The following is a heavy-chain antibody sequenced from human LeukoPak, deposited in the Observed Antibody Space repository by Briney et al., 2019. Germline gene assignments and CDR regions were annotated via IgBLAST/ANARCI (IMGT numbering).Heavy chain of an antibody. CDR2: IHGSGGVT. J-gene: IGHJ3*02. V-gene: IGHV3-23*01. CDR1: AISFSTYA. D-gene: IGHD4-17*01. CDR3: AKDPNGDYVGAFDS. Sequence: GGSPRLSCTASAISFSTYAMTWLRQAPGKGLEWVSSIHGSGGVTYYTDSVKGRFTISRDNSKKTLYLQMNSLRVDDTAVYYCAKDPNGDYVGAFDSWGQGTMVTVSS.